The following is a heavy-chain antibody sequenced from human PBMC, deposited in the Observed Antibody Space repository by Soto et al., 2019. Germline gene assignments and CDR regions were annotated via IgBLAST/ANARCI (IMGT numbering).Heavy chain of an antibody. Sequence: PSETLSLTCTVSGGSISSSSYYWGWIRQPPGKGLEWIGSIYYSGSTYYNPSLKSRVTISVDTSKNQFSLKLSSVTAADTAVYYCARRKQLANYNWFDPWGQGTLVTVSS. CDR3: ARRKQLANYNWFDP. J-gene: IGHJ5*02. D-gene: IGHD6-13*01. CDR2: IYYSGST. V-gene: IGHV4-39*01. CDR1: GGSISSSSYY.